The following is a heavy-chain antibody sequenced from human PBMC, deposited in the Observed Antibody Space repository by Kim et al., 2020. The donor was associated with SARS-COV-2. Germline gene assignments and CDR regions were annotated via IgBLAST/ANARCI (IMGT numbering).Heavy chain of an antibody. CDR2: ISYDGSNK. CDR3: ARARFGSGWFNSDY. D-gene: IGHD6-19*01. V-gene: IGHV3-30-3*01. CDR1: GFTFSSYA. J-gene: IGHJ4*02. Sequence: GGSLRLSCAASGFTFSSYAMHWVRQAPGKGLEWVAVISYDGSNKYYADSVKGRFTISRDNSKNTLYLQMNSLRAEDTAVYYCARARFGSGWFNSDYWGQGTLVTVSS.